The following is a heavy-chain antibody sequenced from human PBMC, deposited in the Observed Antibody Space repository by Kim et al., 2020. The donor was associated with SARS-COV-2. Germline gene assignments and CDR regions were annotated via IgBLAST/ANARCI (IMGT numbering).Heavy chain of an antibody. D-gene: IGHD2-2*01. CDR1: GFAFSTHW. V-gene: IGHV3-74*01. CDR3: VREDCSTTGCQKPNYFDS. J-gene: IGHJ4*02. CDR2: IIGDGSST. Sequence: GGSLRLSCAASGFAFSTHWMHWVRQAPGKGLAWVSRIIGDGSSTAYADSVKGRFTISRDNTKNTLYLQMNSLRAEDTATYYCVREDCSTTGCQKPNYFDSWGQGTLVTVSS.